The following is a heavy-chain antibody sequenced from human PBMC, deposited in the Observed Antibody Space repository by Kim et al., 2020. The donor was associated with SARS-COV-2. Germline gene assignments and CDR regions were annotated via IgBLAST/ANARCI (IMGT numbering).Heavy chain of an antibody. CDR2: TYYSGST. Sequence: SETLSLTCTVSGGSISSGGYYWSWIRQHPGKGLEWIGYTYYSGSTYYNPSLKSRVTISVDTSKNQFSLKLSSVTAADTAVYYCARDNTGRGTFSYYYMDVWGKGTTVTVSS. CDR1: GGSISSGGYY. D-gene: IGHD5-18*01. J-gene: IGHJ6*03. V-gene: IGHV4-31*03. CDR3: ARDNTGRGTFSYYYMDV.